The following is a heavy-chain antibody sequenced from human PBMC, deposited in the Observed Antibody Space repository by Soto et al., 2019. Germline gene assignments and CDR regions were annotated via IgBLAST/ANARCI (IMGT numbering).Heavy chain of an antibody. J-gene: IGHJ5*02. CDR1: GGSISSGGYY. Sequence: TSETLSLTCTVSGGSISSGGYYWSWIRQHPGKGLEWIGYIYYSGSTYYNPSLKSRATISVDTSKNQFSLKLSSVTAADTAVYYCARHTPGEWELLNWYDPWSQGTLVTVSS. CDR3: ARHTPGEWELLNWYDP. D-gene: IGHD1-26*01. V-gene: IGHV4-31*03. CDR2: IYYSGST.